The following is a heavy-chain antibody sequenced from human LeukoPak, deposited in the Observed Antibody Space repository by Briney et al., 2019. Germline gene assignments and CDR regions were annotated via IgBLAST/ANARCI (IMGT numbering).Heavy chain of an antibody. Sequence: PGRSLRLSCAASGFTFSSYGMHWVRQAPGKGLEWVAFISYDGINKYYVDSVKGRFTVSRDSSKNTLFLQMNSLRPEDTAVYYCATRGSYFEDFWGQGTLVTVSS. J-gene: IGHJ4*02. CDR3: ATRGSYFEDF. CDR2: ISYDGINK. D-gene: IGHD3-10*01. CDR1: GFTFSSYG. V-gene: IGHV3-30*03.